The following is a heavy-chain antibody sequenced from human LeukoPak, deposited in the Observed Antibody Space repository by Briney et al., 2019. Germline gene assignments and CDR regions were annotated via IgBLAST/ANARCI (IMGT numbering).Heavy chain of an antibody. J-gene: IGHJ4*02. D-gene: IGHD3-16*02. Sequence: GGSLRLSCAASGFTVSSNYMSWVRQAPGKGLEWVSVIYNDGSTYYADTVKGRFTISRDNSKNTVDLLLNSLRAEDTAVYYCARVWELSYDYWGQGTLVTVSS. CDR1: GFTVSSNY. CDR3: ARVWELSYDY. V-gene: IGHV3-53*01. CDR2: IYNDGST.